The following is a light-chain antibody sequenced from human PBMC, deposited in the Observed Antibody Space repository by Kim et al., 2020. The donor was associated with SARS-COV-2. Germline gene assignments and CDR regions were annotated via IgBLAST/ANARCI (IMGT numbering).Light chain of an antibody. J-gene: IGKJ1*01. CDR2: AAS. CDR1: QSISSS. Sequence: DIQMTQSPSSLSASVGDRVTITCRASQSISSSLNWYQQKPGKIPNLLIYAASTLQSGVPSRFSGSGSGTDFTLIISSLQPEDFATYYCQQTYSTSWTFGQGTKVDIK. V-gene: IGKV1-39*01. CDR3: QQTYSTSWT.